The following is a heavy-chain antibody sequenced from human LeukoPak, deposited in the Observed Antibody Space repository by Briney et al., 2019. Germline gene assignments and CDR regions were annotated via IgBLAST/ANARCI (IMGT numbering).Heavy chain of an antibody. CDR1: GVSISSYY. Sequence: SETLSLTCTVSGVSISSYYWSWIRQPAGKGLEWIGRIYSTGSTNYNPSLKSRVTMSVDTSKNQFSLRLRSVTAADTAVYYCARQIASAGTASFDFWGQGALVTVSS. CDR2: IYSTGST. D-gene: IGHD6-13*01. CDR3: ARQIASAGTASFDF. V-gene: IGHV4-4*07. J-gene: IGHJ4*02.